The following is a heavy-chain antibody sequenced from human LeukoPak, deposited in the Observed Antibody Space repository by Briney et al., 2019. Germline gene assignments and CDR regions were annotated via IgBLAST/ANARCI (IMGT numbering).Heavy chain of an antibody. Sequence: SLRLSCAASGFTFSGYGMHWVRQAPGKGLEWVAVISYDGHNEYYGDSVKGRFTISRDNSENTVSLQMDSLRAEDTGIYYCAKGVGYGGMDVWGQGTTVTVSS. CDR2: ISYDGHNE. D-gene: IGHD5-12*01. CDR1: GFTFSGYG. CDR3: AKGVGYGGMDV. J-gene: IGHJ6*02. V-gene: IGHV3-30*18.